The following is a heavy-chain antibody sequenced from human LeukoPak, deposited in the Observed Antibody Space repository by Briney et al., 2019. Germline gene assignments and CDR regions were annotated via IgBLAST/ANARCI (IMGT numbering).Heavy chain of an antibody. D-gene: IGHD1-26*01. CDR3: ARDRQYWEPLDY. J-gene: IGHJ4*02. CDR2: IYYSGST. CDR1: GGSISSYY. V-gene: IGHV4-59*01. Sequence: SSETLSLTCTVSGGSISSYYWSWIRQPPGKGLEWIGYIYYSGSTNYNPSLKSRVTISVDMSKNQFSLKLSSVTAADPAVYYCARDRQYWEPLDYWGQGTLVTVSS.